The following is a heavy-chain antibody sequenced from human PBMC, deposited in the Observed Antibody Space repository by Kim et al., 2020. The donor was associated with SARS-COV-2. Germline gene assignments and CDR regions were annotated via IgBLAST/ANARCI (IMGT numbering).Heavy chain of an antibody. J-gene: IGHJ4*02. V-gene: IGHV4-31*02. CDR3: ARMDCSSTSCPSDY. Sequence: SPSLKSRVTISVDTSKSQFSLKLGSVTAADTAVYYCARMDCSSTSCPSDYWGQGTLVTVSS. D-gene: IGHD2-2*01.